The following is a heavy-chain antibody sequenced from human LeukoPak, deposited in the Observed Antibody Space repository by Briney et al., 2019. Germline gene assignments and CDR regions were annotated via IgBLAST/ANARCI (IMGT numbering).Heavy chain of an antibody. D-gene: IGHD2-2*01. J-gene: IGHJ5*02. V-gene: IGHV1-2*02. CDR1: GYTFTGYY. Sequence: GASVKVSCKASGYTFTGYYMHWVRQAPGQGLEWMGWINPNGGGTNYAQKFQGRVTMTRDTSISTAYMELSRLRSDDTAVYYCARGPPHIVVVPAAIPRYNWFDPWGQGTLVTVSS. CDR3: ARGPPHIVVVPAAIPRYNWFDP. CDR2: INPNGGGT.